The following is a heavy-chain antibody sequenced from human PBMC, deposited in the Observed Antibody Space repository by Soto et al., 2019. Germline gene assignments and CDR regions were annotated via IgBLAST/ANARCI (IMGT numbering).Heavy chain of an antibody. Sequence: QVQLQESGPGLVKPSQTLSLTCTVSGGSIRSGGYYWSWVRQNPRRGLEWIGNIYYSGNTYYNPSHKRRLDISVDTSKNQFSLNLSSVTAADTAVYYCARDRLMATAGTARHYFGLDVWGQGTTVTVSS. CDR1: GGSIRSGGYY. D-gene: IGHD5-18*01. J-gene: IGHJ6*02. CDR3: ARDRLMATAGTARHYFGLDV. V-gene: IGHV4-31*03. CDR2: IYYSGNT.